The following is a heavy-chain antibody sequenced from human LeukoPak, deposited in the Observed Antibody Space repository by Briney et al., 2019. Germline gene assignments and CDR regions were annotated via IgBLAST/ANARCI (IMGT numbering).Heavy chain of an antibody. J-gene: IGHJ4*02. Sequence: GGSLRLSCAASGFTFSRYAMSWVRQVPGKGLEWVANIKQDGSEKYYADSVKGRFTISRDNAKNSLYLQKNSLRAEDTAVYYCAREPEYSSGWYPVDYSGQGTLVTVSS. D-gene: IGHD6-19*01. CDR3: AREPEYSSGWYPVDY. V-gene: IGHV3-7*01. CDR2: IKQDGSEK. CDR1: GFTFSRYA.